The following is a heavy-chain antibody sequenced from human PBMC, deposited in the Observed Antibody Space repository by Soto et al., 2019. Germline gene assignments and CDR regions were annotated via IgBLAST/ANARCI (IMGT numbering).Heavy chain of an antibody. J-gene: IGHJ6*02. CDR1: CGSISSSSYY. D-gene: IGHD3-10*01. CDR3: RRQPRGKIGEPIHYYGMDV. CDR2: IYYSGST. V-gene: IGHV4-39*01. Sequence: PSETLSLTCTVSCGSISSSSYYWGWIREPPGKGLEWIGSIYYSGSTYYNPSLKSRVTISVDTSKNQFSLKLSSVTAADTAVYYCRRQPRGKIGEPIHYYGMDVWGQGTTVTVSS.